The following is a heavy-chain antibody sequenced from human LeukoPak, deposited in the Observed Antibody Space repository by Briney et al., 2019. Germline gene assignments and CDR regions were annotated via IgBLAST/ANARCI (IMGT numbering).Heavy chain of an antibody. J-gene: IGHJ4*02. CDR3: AREDLRGYEGFDY. CDR1: GFTFSLYK. D-gene: IGHD5-12*01. V-gene: IGHV3-48*04. Sequence: GGSLRLSCTASGFTFSLYKMNWVRQAPGKGLEWLSSISSRSTTIHYADSVKGRFTISRDNAKNSLYLQMNSLRAEDTAVYYCAREDLRGYEGFDYWGQGALVTVSS. CDR2: ISSRSTTI.